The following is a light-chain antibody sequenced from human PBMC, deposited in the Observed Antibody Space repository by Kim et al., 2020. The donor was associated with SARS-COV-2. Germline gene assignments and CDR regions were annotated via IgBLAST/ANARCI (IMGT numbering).Light chain of an antibody. CDR1: QGISSY. Sequence: ASVGDRVTLPCRARQGISSYLAWYQQKPGEAPKLLNYAASTLQSGVPSRFSGSGSGTDFTLTISSLQPEDFATYYCQQLNSYPWTFGQGTKVEIK. J-gene: IGKJ1*01. CDR3: QQLNSYPWT. CDR2: AAS. V-gene: IGKV1-9*01.